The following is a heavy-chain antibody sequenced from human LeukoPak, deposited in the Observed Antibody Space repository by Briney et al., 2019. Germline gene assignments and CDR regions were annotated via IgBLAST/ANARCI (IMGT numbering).Heavy chain of an antibody. D-gene: IGHD4/OR15-4a*01. Sequence: GGSLRLSCAASGFTFSSYSMNLVRQAPGKGLEWVSSISSSSSYIYYADSVKGRFTISRDNSKNTLYLQMNSLRADDTAVYYCARRAGAYSHPYDYWGQGTLVTVSS. CDR3: ARRAGAYSHPYDY. CDR1: GFTFSSYS. CDR2: ISSSSSYI. V-gene: IGHV3-21*04. J-gene: IGHJ4*02.